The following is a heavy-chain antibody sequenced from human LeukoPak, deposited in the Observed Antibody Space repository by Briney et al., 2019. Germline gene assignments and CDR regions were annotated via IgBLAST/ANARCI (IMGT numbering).Heavy chain of an antibody. Sequence: GGSLRLSCAASGFTFSSYSMNWVRQAPGKWLEWVSSISSSSSYIYYADSVKGRFTISRDNAKNSLYLQMNSLRAEDTAVYYCARSVVMVGGTRWFDPWGQGTLVTVSS. CDR3: ARSVVMVGGTRWFDP. J-gene: IGHJ5*02. V-gene: IGHV3-21*01. D-gene: IGHD2-15*01. CDR1: GFTFSSYS. CDR2: ISSSSSYI.